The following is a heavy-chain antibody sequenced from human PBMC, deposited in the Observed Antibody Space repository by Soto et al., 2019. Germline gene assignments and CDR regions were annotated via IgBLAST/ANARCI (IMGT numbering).Heavy chain of an antibody. V-gene: IGHV3-21*01. CDR1: GFTVSSKY. CDR2: ISSTSSYL. Sequence: GGSLRLSCAASGFTVSSKYMSWVRQAPGKGLEWVSSISSTSSYLYYADSVRGRFAISRDNPKNSLYLQMNSLTAEDTAVYYCARSQGQQVDSHFDYWGQGILVTVSS. CDR3: ARSQGQQVDSHFDY. J-gene: IGHJ4*02. D-gene: IGHD6-13*01.